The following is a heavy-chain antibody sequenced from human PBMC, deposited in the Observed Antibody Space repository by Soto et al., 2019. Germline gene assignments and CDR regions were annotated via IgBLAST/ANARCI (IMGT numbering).Heavy chain of an antibody. D-gene: IGHD3-16*01. CDR3: ARGVSAMGYFDY. J-gene: IGHJ4*02. CDR1: GGSISSYY. Sequence: QVQLQESGPGLVKPSETLSLTCSVSGGSISSYYWSWIRQPPGKGLEWIGYIYYSGSTNYNPSLKSRVTISVDTSENQFSLKLSSVTAADTAVYYCARGVSAMGYFDYWGQGTLVTVSS. V-gene: IGHV4-59*01. CDR2: IYYSGST.